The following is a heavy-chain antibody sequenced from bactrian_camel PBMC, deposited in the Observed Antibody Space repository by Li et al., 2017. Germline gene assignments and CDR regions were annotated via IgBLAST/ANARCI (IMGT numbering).Heavy chain of an antibody. D-gene: IGHD1*01. CDR2: LDRDGST. Sequence: HVQLVESGGGSVQAGETLRLSCTASRAIAGTYNMGWFRRPKGRRRMGVAILDRDGSTKYASSVNGRFTISLDRAINTLYLQMNSLKPEDTAMYYRAARFRGCSAVIKTWTYWGQGTQVTVS. CDR3: AARFRGCSAVIKTWTY. J-gene: IGHJ4*01. CDR1: RAIAGTYN. V-gene: IGHV3S53*01.